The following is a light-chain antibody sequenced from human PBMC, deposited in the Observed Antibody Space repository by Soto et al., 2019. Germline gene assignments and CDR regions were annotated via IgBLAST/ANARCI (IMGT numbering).Light chain of an antibody. CDR1: SSNIGAGYD. J-gene: IGLJ2*01. CDR3: QSYDCGLGGPHVI. CDR2: GNN. V-gene: IGLV1-40*01. Sequence: QSVLTQPPSVSGAPGPWVTISCTGSSSNIGAGYDVHWYQQLPGTTPKFLIYGNNNRPSGVPDRFSGSKSGISASLAITGLQAEDEADYYCQSYDCGLGGPHVIFGGGTKLTVL.